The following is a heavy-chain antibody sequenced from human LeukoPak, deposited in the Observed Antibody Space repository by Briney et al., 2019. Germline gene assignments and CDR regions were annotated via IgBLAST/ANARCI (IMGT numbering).Heavy chain of an antibody. D-gene: IGHD6-13*01. Sequence: EGSLRLSCAASGFTFSSYRMSWVRLAPGKGLEWVANIKQDGSDEHYVDSVKGRFTISRDNGKNSLYLQMNSLRAEDTAVYYCARDHTYSSSWYGLDYWDQGTLVTVSS. CDR3: ARDHTYSSSWYGLDY. CDR2: IKQDGSDE. V-gene: IGHV3-7*01. J-gene: IGHJ4*02. CDR1: GFTFSSYR.